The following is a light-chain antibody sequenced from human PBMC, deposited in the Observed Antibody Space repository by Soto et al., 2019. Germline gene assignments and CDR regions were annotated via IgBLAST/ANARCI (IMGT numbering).Light chain of an antibody. CDR1: QSVSSSY. J-gene: IGKJ5*01. CDR2: GAS. V-gene: IGKV3-20*01. Sequence: NVLTQSPGTLSLSPGERATLSCRASQSVSSSYLAWYQQKPGPAPRPLIYGASSRATGIPDRFSGSGSGTDFALTISRLEPEDFAVYYCQQYGSSPSITFGQGTRLEIK. CDR3: QQYGSSPSIT.